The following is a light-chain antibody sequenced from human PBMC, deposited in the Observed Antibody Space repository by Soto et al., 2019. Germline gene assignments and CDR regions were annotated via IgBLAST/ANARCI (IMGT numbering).Light chain of an antibody. Sequence: DIVITQSPDSLAVSLGERATINCKSSQSLLYSFNNKNYLAWYQQKPGQPPKLLMYWASTRESGVPCRFSWSGSGTDFTLTISSLQAEDVAVYYCQQYYTTPPTYTFGQGTKVDIK. V-gene: IGKV4-1*01. CDR3: QQYYTTPPTYT. J-gene: IGKJ2*01. CDR1: QSLLYSFNNKNY. CDR2: WAS.